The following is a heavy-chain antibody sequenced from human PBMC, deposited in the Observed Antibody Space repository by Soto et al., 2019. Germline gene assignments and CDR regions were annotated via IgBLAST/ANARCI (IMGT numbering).Heavy chain of an antibody. CDR3: GRHKELLLASLSYGLDL. CDR1: GDFVSSSRYY. CDR2: IYYTGDT. D-gene: IGHD3-22*01. Sequence: SETLSLTCTVSGDFVSSSRYYWGWIRQPPGKGLEWIGSIYYTGDTFFNPSLKSRVTFSVDPSKNQFSLQLTSLTAADTAVYFCGRHKELLLASLSYGLDLWGQGTTVTVSS. J-gene: IGHJ6*02. V-gene: IGHV4-39*01.